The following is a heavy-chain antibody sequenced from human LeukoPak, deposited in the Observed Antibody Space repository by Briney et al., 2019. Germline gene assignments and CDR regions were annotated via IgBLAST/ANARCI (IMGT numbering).Heavy chain of an antibody. J-gene: IGHJ2*01. Sequence: EGSLRLSCAASGFTFSTYTVSWVRQPPGKRLEWVSAISGSGGYTYYADSVKGRFTLSRDNSKNTLYLQMNSLRAEDTAVYYCAKSSEDGDWYFDLWGRGTLVTVSS. D-gene: IGHD4-17*01. CDR2: ISGSGGYT. CDR1: GFTFSTYT. V-gene: IGHV3-23*01. CDR3: AKSSEDGDWYFDL.